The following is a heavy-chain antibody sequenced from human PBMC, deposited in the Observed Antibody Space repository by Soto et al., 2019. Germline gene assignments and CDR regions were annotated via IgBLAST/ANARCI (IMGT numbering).Heavy chain of an antibody. J-gene: IGHJ5*02. Sequence: QVQLQQWGAGLLKPSETLSLTCAVYGGSFSGYYWSWIRQPPGKGLEWIGEINHSGSTNYNPSLKSRVTISVDTSKNQSSLKLSSVTAADTAVYYCARGSPAGFDPWGQGTLVTVSS. CDR2: INHSGST. D-gene: IGHD1-1*01. CDR1: GGSFSGYY. CDR3: ARGSPAGFDP. V-gene: IGHV4-34*01.